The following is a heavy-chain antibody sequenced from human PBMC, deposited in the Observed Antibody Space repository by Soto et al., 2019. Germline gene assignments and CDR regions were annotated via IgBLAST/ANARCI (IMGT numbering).Heavy chain of an antibody. Sequence: EVQLVESGGGLVQPGGSLRLSCAASGFTFSSYEMNWVRQAPGKGLEWVSYISSSGSTIYYADSVKGRFTISRDNAKNSLYLQMNSLRAEDMAVYYCARDAIAAAGFDPWGQGTLVTVSS. V-gene: IGHV3-48*03. D-gene: IGHD6-13*01. CDR1: GFTFSSYE. CDR2: ISSSGSTI. J-gene: IGHJ5*02. CDR3: ARDAIAAAGFDP.